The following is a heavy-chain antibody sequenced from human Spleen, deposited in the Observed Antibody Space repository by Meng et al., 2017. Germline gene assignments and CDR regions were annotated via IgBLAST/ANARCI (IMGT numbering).Heavy chain of an antibody. CDR3: ARGPTTMAHDFDY. V-gene: IGHV4-34*01. CDR2: IYHSGST. Sequence: PLQESGPGLVKPSETLSLTCSVYGGSFSGYYWSWIRQHPGKGLEWIGEIYHSGSTNYNPSLKSRVTISVDTSKNQFSLKLSSVTAADSAVYYCARGPTTMAHDFDYWGQGTLVTVSS. CDR1: GGSFSGYY. J-gene: IGHJ4*02. D-gene: IGHD4-11*01.